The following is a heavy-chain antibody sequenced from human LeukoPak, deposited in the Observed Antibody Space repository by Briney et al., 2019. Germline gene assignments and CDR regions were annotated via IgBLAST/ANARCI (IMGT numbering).Heavy chain of an antibody. CDR2: IYYSGST. D-gene: IGHD1-26*01. V-gene: IGHV4-30-4*08. J-gene: IGHJ4*02. Sequence: SQTLSLTCTVSGGSISSGDYYWSWIRQPPGKGLEWIGYIYYSGSTYYNPSLKSRVTISVDTSKKQFSLKLSSVTAADTAVYYCARGEIVGATLDYWGQGTLVTVSS. CDR1: GGSISSGDYY. CDR3: ARGEIVGATLDY.